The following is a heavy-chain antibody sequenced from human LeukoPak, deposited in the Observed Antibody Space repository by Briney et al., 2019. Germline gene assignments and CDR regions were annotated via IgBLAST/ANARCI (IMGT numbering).Heavy chain of an antibody. CDR1: GYTFTSYY. CDR2: INPSGGST. Sequence: ASVKVSCKASGYTFTSYYMHWVRQAPGRGLEWMGIINPSGGSTSYARKFQGRVTMTRDTSTSTAYMELRSLRSDDTAVYYCARDTRPHPGGIVLSDAFDIWGQGTMVTVSS. V-gene: IGHV1-46*01. D-gene: IGHD2-8*01. CDR3: ARDTRPHPGGIVLSDAFDI. J-gene: IGHJ3*02.